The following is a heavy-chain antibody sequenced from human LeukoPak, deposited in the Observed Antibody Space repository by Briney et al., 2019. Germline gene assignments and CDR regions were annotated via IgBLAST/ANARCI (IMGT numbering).Heavy chain of an antibody. D-gene: IGHD6-13*01. CDR3: ASSSWRGNWFDP. CDR1: GGSISSGGYY. Sequence: PSETLSLTCTVSGGSISSGGYYWSWIRQHPGKGLEWIGYIYYSGSTYYNPSLKSRVTISVDTSKNQFSLKLSSVTAADTAVYYCASSSWRGNWFDPWGQGTLVTVSS. J-gene: IGHJ5*02. CDR2: IYYSGST. V-gene: IGHV4-31*03.